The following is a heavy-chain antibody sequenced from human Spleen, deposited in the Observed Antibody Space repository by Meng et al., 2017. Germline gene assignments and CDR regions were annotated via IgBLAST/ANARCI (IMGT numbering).Heavy chain of an antibody. J-gene: IGHJ4*02. CDR1: GGSFSDYY. Sequence: QVQLQQWGEGRLKPSETLSLTCVVSGGSFSDYYWSWIRQPPGKGLEWIGEINHSGSTNYNPSLESRATISVDTSQNNLSLKLSSVTAADSAVYYCARGPTTMAHDFDCWGQGTLVTVSS. V-gene: IGHV4-34*01. D-gene: IGHD4-11*01. CDR3: ARGPTTMAHDFDC. CDR2: INHSGST.